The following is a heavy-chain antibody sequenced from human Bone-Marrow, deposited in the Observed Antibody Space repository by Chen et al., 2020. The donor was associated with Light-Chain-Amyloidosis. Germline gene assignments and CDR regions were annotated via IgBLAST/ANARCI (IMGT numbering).Heavy chain of an antibody. CDR2: IYHSGST. D-gene: IGHD6-19*01. Sequence: QVQLQESGPGLVKPSRTLSLTCVVSGDSIGRGDWWSWVRQSPGKGLEWIGDIYHSGSTNYNPSLKSRGTLPVDTSKNQFSLKLRSGTAADTAIYYCARTYGGYEWGGEWLVPHYSGMAVGGRGTAVSVS. CDR3: ARTYGGYEWGGEWLVPHYSGMAV. J-gene: IGHJ6*02. CDR1: GDSIGRGDW. V-gene: IGHV4-4*02.